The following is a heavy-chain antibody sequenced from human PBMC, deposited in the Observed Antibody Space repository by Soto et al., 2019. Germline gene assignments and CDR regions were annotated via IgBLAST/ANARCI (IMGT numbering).Heavy chain of an antibody. V-gene: IGHV3-30*18. CDR3: AKPTLAVAGPPLDY. D-gene: IGHD6-19*01. CDR2: ISYDGSNK. CDR1: GFTFSSYG. Sequence: PGGSLRLSCAASGFTFSSYGMHWVRQAPGKGLEWVAVISYDGSNKYYADSVKGRFTISRDNSKNTLYLQMNSLRAEDTAVYYCAKPTLAVAGPPLDYWGQGTLVTVSS. J-gene: IGHJ4*02.